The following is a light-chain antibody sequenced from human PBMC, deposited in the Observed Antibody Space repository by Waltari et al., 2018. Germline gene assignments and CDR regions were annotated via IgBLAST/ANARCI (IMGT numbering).Light chain of an antibody. Sequence: QAGLTQPPSVSKDLRQTATLTCTGNSNNVGNQGAAWPQQYQGHPPKLLFYGNNILPSGISARFSASRSGNTASLTITGLQPEDGADYYCSAWDSNLSAWVFGGGTKLTVL. J-gene: IGLJ3*02. V-gene: IGLV10-54*04. CDR3: SAWDSNLSAWV. CDR1: SNNVGNQG. CDR2: GNN.